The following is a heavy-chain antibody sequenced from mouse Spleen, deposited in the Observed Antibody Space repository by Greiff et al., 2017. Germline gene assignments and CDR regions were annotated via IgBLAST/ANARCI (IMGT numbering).Heavy chain of an antibody. J-gene: IGHJ2*01. CDR3: ARRGDLLFDY. CDR1: GYTFTSYW. V-gene: IGHV1-64*01. Sequence: VQLQESGAELVKPGASVKLSCKASGYTFTSYWMHWVKQRPGQGLEWIGMIHPNSGSTNYNEKFKSKATLTVDKSSSTAYMQLSSLTSEDSAVDNCARRGDLLFDYWGQGTTLTVSS. CDR2: IHPNSGST. D-gene: IGHD2-13*01.